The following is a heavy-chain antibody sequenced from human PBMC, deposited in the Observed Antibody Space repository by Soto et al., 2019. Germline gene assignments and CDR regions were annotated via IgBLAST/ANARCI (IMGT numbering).Heavy chain of an antibody. CDR2: IYHSGST. CDR1: GDSISRGGYD. CDR3: ARDGAGAYGLGWFDP. D-gene: IGHD2-21*01. Sequence: VQLQESGPGLVNPSQTLSLTCTVSGDSISRGGYDWNWLRQHPRKGLEWIGYIYHSGSTIYNPSLQSRVTIAVDTSKNRLPLELSNLTAADTAVYYCARDGAGAYGLGWFDPWGQGILVTVSS. J-gene: IGHJ5*02. V-gene: IGHV4-31*03.